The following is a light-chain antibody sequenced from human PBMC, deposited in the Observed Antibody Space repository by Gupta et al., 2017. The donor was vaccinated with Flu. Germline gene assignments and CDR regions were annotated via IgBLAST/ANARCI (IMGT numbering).Light chain of an antibody. Sequence: QSVLTQPPSASGTPGQRVTISCSGSSSNIGGNFVYWFQQVPGTAPKLLIYRNDRRPSGFPDRFSGSKSGTSASLAISGLRSDDEADYYCAVWDDSLSAWVFGGGTKLTVL. CDR2: RND. J-gene: IGLJ3*02. V-gene: IGLV1-47*01. CDR1: SSNIGGNF. CDR3: AVWDDSLSAWV.